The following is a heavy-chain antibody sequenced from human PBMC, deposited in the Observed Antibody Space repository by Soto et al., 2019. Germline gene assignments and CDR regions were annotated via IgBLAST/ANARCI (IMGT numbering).Heavy chain of an antibody. V-gene: IGHV1-8*01. CDR2: MNPHSGDT. J-gene: IGHJ4*02. CDR1: GYTFVNSE. Sequence: QVRLVQSGAEVKKPGASVKVSCKASGYTFVNSEINWVRQATGQGLEWLGWMNPHSGDTFYAQNFQGRVTMTKNTAITTAYTELNSLKSEDTAVYYCARQQAMDYWGQGTLVTVSS. CDR3: ARQQAMDY.